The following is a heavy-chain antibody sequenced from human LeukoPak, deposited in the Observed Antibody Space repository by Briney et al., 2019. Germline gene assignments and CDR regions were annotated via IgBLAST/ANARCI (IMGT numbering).Heavy chain of an antibody. J-gene: IGHJ4*02. Sequence: GGSLRLSCAASGFTFSTYSMHWVRQAPGKGLEWVSFISTRYSTIYADSVKGRFTISRDNAKNSVYLQMNSLRAEDTAVYYCARSHYYLDSWGQGTLVTVSS. CDR2: ISTRYSTI. V-gene: IGHV3-48*01. CDR3: ARSHYYLDS. CDR1: GFTFSTYS.